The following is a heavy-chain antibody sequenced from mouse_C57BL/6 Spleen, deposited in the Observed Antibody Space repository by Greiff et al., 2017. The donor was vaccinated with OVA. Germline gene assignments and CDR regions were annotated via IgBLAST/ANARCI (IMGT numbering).Heavy chain of an antibody. J-gene: IGHJ4*01. D-gene: IGHD1-1*01. V-gene: IGHV1-81*01. Sequence: VKLMESGAELARPGASVKLSCKASGYTFTSYGISWVKQRTGQGLEWIGEIYPRSGNTYYNEKFKGKATLTADKSSSTAYMELRSLTSEDSAVYFCARNYGDYAMDYWGQGTSVTVSS. CDR3: ARNYGDYAMDY. CDR2: IYPRSGNT. CDR1: GYTFTSYG.